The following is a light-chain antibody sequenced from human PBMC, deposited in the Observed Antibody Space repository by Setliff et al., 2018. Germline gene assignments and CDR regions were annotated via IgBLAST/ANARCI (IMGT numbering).Light chain of an antibody. Sequence: VLTQPPSASGSPGQSIAIFCTGTSGDIGSYNYVSWYQQYPGQAPQLILYEVDKRPSGVPDRFSGSKSGYTASLTISGLQPDDEADYYCSSYAGVANYYVFGAGTKVTVL. J-gene: IGLJ1*01. CDR3: SSYAGVANYYV. V-gene: IGLV2-8*01. CDR1: SGDIGSYNY. CDR2: EVD.